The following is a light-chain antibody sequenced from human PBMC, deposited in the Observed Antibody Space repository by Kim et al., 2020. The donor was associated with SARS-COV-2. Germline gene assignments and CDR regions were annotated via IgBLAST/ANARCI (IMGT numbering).Light chain of an antibody. CDR1: NSNIGNNY. V-gene: IGLV1-51*01. Sequence: GQKVTISCPGSNSNIGNNYVCWHQQLPGTAPKLLIYDNTKRPSGIPGRFAGGRAGTSATLGSTGRRIGDEADYHCGAGDSRLNAGVFGGGTQLTVL. CDR2: DNT. CDR3: GAGDSRLNAGV. J-gene: IGLJ2*01.